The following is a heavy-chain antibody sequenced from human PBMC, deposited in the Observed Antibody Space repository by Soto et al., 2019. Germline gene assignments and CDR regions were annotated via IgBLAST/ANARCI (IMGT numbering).Heavy chain of an antibody. J-gene: IGHJ6*02. Sequence: EVQLLESGGGLVQPGGSLRLSCAASGFTFSSYAMSWVRQAPGKGLVWVSAVSGSGGSTYYADSVKGRFTISRDTSKNTLYLQLNSLRAEDTAVYYCATGRGVNFYYGMDVLGQGTTVTVSS. D-gene: IGHD3-10*01. CDR3: ATGRGVNFYYGMDV. CDR2: VSGSGGST. V-gene: IGHV3-23*01. CDR1: GFTFSSYA.